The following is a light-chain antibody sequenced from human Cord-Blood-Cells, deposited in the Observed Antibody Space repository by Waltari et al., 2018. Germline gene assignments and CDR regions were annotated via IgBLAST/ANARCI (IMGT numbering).Light chain of an antibody. CDR2: DVS. V-gene: IGLV2-14*01. CDR3: SSYTSSSTWV. J-gene: IGLJ3*02. Sequence: QSALTQPASVTGSPGQSITISCTGTSSDVGGYNYVSWYQQHPRKAPKLMIYDVSNPPSGVSTRFPGSKSGNTASLTISGLQAEDEADYYCSSYTSSSTWVFGGGTKLTVL. CDR1: SSDVGGYNY.